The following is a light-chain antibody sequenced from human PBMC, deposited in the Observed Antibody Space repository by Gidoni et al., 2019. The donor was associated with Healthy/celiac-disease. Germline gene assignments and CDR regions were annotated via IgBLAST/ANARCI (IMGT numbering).Light chain of an antibody. J-gene: IGKJ2*01. CDR3: LQHNSYPRT. CDR1: QGIRHD. V-gene: IGKV1-17*01. CDR2: AAS. Sequence: DIQMTQSPSSLSASVGDRVTITCRASQGIRHDLGWYQQKPGKAPKRLFYAASSLQSGVPSRFSGSGSGAEFTLTISSLQPEDFATYYCLQHNSYPRTFGQGTKLEIK.